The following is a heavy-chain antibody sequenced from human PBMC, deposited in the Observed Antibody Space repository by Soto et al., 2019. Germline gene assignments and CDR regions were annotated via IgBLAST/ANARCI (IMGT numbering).Heavy chain of an antibody. V-gene: IGHV3-23*01. CDR2: ISGNKMTT. CDR1: GFSFSEYG. D-gene: IGHD1-26*01. J-gene: IGHJ4*02. Sequence: HPGGSLRLSCVASGFSFSEYGMSWVRQTPQKTLEWVASISGNKMTTFYPDSVKGRFSISRDNSKNTLYLQMNSLRAEDTAVYYCAKSLAVGATTPFDYWGQGTLVTVS. CDR3: AKSLAVGATTPFDY.